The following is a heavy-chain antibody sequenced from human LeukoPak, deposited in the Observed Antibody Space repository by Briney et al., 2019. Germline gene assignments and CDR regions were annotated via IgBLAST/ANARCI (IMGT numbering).Heavy chain of an antibody. CDR2: IRYDGSNK. V-gene: IGHV3-30*02. CDR1: GFTFSSYG. D-gene: IGHD2-2*01. CDR3: ANEAHIVVVPAALDI. J-gene: IGHJ3*02. Sequence: GGSLRLSCAASGFTFSSYGMHWFRQAPGKGLEWVAFIRYDGSNKYYADSVKGRFTISRDNSKNTLYLQMNSLRAEDTGVYYCANEAHIVVVPAALDIWGQGTMVTVSS.